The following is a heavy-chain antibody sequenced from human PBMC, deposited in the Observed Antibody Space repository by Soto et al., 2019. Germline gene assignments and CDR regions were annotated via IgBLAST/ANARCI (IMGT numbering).Heavy chain of an antibody. Sequence: EVQLVESGGGLVQPGGSLRLSCAASGFTFSSYWMSWVRQAPGKGLEWVANIKQDGSEKYYVDSVKGRFTISRDNAKNSLYLQMNSLRAEDTAVYYCARDFIEIVVVPAASSYYYYMDVWGKGTTVTVSS. V-gene: IGHV3-7*01. CDR1: GFTFSSYW. J-gene: IGHJ6*03. D-gene: IGHD2-2*01. CDR3: ARDFIEIVVVPAASSYYYYMDV. CDR2: IKQDGSEK.